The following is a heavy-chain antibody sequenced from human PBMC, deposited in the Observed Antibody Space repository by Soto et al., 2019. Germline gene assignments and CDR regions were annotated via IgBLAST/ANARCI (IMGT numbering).Heavy chain of an antibody. CDR1: GFSVSSNF. Sequence: GGSLRLSCAASGFSVSSNFISWVRQVPGKGLEWVSIIYSGGGTDYGDSVKGRFTVSRDTLKNTVSLQMNSLRAEDTAVYYCVRDWADTAADEGDYHGMDVWGQGTTVTVSS. D-gene: IGHD5-18*01. V-gene: IGHV3-53*01. CDR2: IYSGGGT. CDR3: VRDWADTAADEGDYHGMDV. J-gene: IGHJ6*02.